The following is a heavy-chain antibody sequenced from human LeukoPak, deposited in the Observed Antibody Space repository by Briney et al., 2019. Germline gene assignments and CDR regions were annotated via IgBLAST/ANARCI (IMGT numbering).Heavy chain of an antibody. CDR2: INHSGST. J-gene: IGHJ4*02. V-gene: IGHV4-34*01. D-gene: IGHD2-15*01. CDR3: ARVAYCSGGSCYSDYFDY. Sequence: SETLSLTCAVYGGSFSGYYWSWIRQPPGKGLEWIGEINHSGSTNYNPSLKSRVTISVDTSKNQFPLKLSSVTAADTAVYYCARVAYCSGGSCYSDYFDYWGQGTLVTVSS. CDR1: GGSFSGYY.